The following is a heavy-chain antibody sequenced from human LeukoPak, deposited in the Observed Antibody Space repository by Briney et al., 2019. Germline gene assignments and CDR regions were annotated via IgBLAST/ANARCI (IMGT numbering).Heavy chain of an antibody. Sequence: SQTLSLTCVISGDSLSSNSAAWNWLRQSPSRGLEWLGRTYYRSKWYNDYAVSVKSRITINPDTSKNQFFLQLNSVTPEDTAVYYCARETSHFDYWGQGTLVTVSS. CDR3: ARETSHFDY. CDR1: GDSLSSNSAA. CDR2: TYYRSKWYN. J-gene: IGHJ4*02. V-gene: IGHV6-1*01.